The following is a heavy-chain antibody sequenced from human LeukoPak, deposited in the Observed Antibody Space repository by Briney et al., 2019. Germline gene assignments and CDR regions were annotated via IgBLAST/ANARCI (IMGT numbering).Heavy chain of an antibody. CDR3: ATSKH. CDR2: ISDPSTAR. CDR1: GFTISSYS. V-gene: IGHV3-48*02. J-gene: IGHJ4*02. Sequence: GGSLRLSCVASGFTISSYSMTWVRQPPGKGLEWVSYISDPSTARYYADSVRGRFTISRDNGKNPLYLQMNSLRDEDTAVYYCATSKHWGQGTLVTVSS. D-gene: IGHD2/OR15-2a*01.